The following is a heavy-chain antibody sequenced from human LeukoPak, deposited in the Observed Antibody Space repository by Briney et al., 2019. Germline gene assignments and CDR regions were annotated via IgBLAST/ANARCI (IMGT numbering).Heavy chain of an antibody. D-gene: IGHD6-13*01. CDR2: IRSKAYGGTT. V-gene: IGHV3-49*03. J-gene: IGHJ4*02. Sequence: GGSLRLSCAASGFTFSSYAMSWLRQAPGKGLEWVGFIRSKAYGGTTEYAASVKGRFTISRDDSKSIAYLQMNSLKTEDTAVYYCTRGSSPEDYWGQGTLVTVSS. CDR1: GFTFSSYA. CDR3: TRGSSPEDY.